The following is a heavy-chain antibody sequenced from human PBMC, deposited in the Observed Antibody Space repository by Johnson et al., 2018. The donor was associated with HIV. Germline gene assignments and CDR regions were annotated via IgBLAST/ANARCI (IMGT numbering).Heavy chain of an antibody. J-gene: IGHJ3*02. CDR1: RFTFSNHD. D-gene: IGHD1-14*01. V-gene: IGHV3-30*02. CDR3: ANSNLPDLVLDI. CDR2: IRYDGSHK. Sequence: QVQLVESGGGVVQPGGSLRLSCAASRFTFSNHDMHWVRQAPGKGLEWVAFIRYDGSHKYYADSVKGRFTISRDNFKNTLYLQMNSLRGEDTAVYYCANSNLPDLVLDIWGQGTVVTVSS.